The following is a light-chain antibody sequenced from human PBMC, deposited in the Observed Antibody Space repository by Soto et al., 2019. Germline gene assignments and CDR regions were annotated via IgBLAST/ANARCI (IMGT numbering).Light chain of an antibody. CDR3: SSYTTSSPHVV. CDR2: EVT. CDR1: SSDIGDYNY. J-gene: IGLJ2*01. V-gene: IGLV2-14*01. Sequence: QSALTQPASVSGSPGQSITISCTGTSSDIGDYNYVSWYQQHPGKAPKLIIYEVTNRPSGVSDRFSGSKSGNTASLTISGLQAEDEADYHCSSYTTSSPHVVFGGGTQLTVL.